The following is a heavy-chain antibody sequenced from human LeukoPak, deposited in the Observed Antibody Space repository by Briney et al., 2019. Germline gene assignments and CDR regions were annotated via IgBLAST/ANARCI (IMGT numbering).Heavy chain of an antibody. CDR2: IGTAGDI. CDR1: GFTFSSYD. D-gene: IGHD3-22*01. J-gene: IGHJ4*02. CDR3: AKDSSVYHYDSRNLDY. V-gene: IGHV3-13*01. Sequence: GGSLRLSCAASGFTFSSYDMRWVRQATGKGLEWVSGIGTAGDIYYPGSVKGRFTISRDNSKNTLYLQMNSLRVEDTAVYYCAKDSSVYHYDSRNLDYWGQGTLVTVSS.